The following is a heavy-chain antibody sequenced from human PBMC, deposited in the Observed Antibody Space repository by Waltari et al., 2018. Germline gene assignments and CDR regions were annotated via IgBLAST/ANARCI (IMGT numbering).Heavy chain of an antibody. J-gene: IGHJ4*02. CDR1: GITSSSYP. CDR2: ISASGGT. CDR3: ARGPAYYFDY. Sequence: EVQLLESGGGLVQPGGSLKLSCATSGITSSSYPMRWVRQAPGKWLEWVSTISASGGTFYADSVKGRFTVSRDSSKNTLSLQMNSLRAEDTAVYYCARGPAYYFDYWDQGTLVTVSS. V-gene: IGHV3-23*01.